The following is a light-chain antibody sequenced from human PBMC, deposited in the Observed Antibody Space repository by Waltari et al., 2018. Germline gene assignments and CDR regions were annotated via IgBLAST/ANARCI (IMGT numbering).Light chain of an antibody. V-gene: IGKV4-1*01. CDR2: WAS. J-gene: IGKJ5*01. CDR1: QSVLYSSNNKNY. CDR3: QQYYSTHQIT. Sequence: DIVMTKSPDSLAVSLGERDTINCKSSQSVLYSSNNKNYLAWYQQKPGQPPKLLISWASTRESGVPDRFSGSGSGTDFTLTISSLQAEDVAVYYCQQYYSTHQITFGQGTRLEIK.